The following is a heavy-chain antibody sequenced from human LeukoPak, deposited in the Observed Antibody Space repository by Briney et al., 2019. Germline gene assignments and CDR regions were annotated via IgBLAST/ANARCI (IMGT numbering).Heavy chain of an antibody. CDR1: GGSFSGYY. CDR3: ARDYGDYASKDGPRYYYYYMDV. J-gene: IGHJ6*03. D-gene: IGHD4-17*01. CDR2: INHSGST. V-gene: IGHV4-34*01. Sequence: SETLSLTCAVYGGSFSGYYWSWIRQPPGKGLEWIGEINHSGSTNYNPSLKSRVTISVDTSKNQFSLKLSSVTAADTAVYYCARDYGDYASKDGPRYYYYYMDVWGKGTTVTVSS.